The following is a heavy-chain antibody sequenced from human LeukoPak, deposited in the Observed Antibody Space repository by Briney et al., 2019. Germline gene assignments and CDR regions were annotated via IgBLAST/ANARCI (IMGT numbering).Heavy chain of an antibody. CDR1: GFTFSSYG. CDR3: AKEGYNWNYFAFYYYYYMDV. J-gene: IGHJ6*03. CDR2: ISYDGSNK. Sequence: PGGSLRLSCAASGFTFSSYGMHWVRQAPGKGLEWVAVISYDGSNKYYADSVKGRFTISRDNSKNTLYLQMNSLRAEDTAVYYCAKEGYNWNYFAFYYYYYMDVWGKGTTVTVSS. V-gene: IGHV3-30*18. D-gene: IGHD1-7*01.